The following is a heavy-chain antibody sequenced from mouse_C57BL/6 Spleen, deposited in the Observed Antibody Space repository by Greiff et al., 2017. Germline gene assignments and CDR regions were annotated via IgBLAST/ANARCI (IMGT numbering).Heavy chain of an antibody. V-gene: IGHV1-20*01. Sequence: VQLQQSGPELVKPGDSVKISCKASGYSFTGYFMNWVMQSPGKSLEWIGRINPYNGDTFYNQKFKGKATLTVDKSSSTAHMELRSLTSEDSAVYYCARWTTVEGYFDDWGQGTTLTVSS. CDR1: GYSFTGYF. D-gene: IGHD1-1*01. J-gene: IGHJ2*01. CDR2: INPYNGDT. CDR3: ARWTTVEGYFDD.